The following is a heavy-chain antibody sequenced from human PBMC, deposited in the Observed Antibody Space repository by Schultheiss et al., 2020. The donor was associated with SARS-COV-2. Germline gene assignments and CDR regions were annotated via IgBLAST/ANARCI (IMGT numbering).Heavy chain of an antibody. CDR3: ARAATISGWFDP. Sequence: GGSLRLSCAASGFTVSSNYMSWVRQAPGKGLEWVSSIIGSGVSTYYADSVKGRFTVSRDNAKNSLYLQMNSLRAEDTAVYYCARAATISGWFDPWGQGTLVTVSS. D-gene: IGHD5-12*01. CDR1: GFTVSSNY. J-gene: IGHJ5*02. CDR2: IIGSGVST. V-gene: IGHV3-53*01.